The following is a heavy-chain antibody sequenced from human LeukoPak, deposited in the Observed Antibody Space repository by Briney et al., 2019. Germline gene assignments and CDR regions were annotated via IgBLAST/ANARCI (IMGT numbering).Heavy chain of an antibody. Sequence: ASVKVSCKASGGSFSNFAISWVRQAPGQGFEWLGGIFGTVTYAPNFQGRVSFTTDESTSTAYMELSGLTSEDTAVYYFVAQLVDAPPTFDYWGQGTLVTVSS. CDR1: GGSFSNFA. CDR2: IFGTV. CDR3: VAQLVDAPPTFDY. V-gene: IGHV1-69*05. D-gene: IGHD1-1*01. J-gene: IGHJ4*02.